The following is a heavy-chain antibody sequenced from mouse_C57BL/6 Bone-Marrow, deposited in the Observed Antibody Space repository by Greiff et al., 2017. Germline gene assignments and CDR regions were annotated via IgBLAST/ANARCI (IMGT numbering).Heavy chain of an antibody. CDR1: GYAFSSSW. Sequence: QLQQSGPELVKPGASVKISCKASGYAFSSSWMTWVKQRPGKGLEWIGRIYPGDGDTNYNGKFKGKATLTADKSSSTAYMQLSSLTSEDAAVYFCARGYYGGPRFAYWGQGTLVTVSA. J-gene: IGHJ3*01. V-gene: IGHV1-82*01. CDR2: IYPGDGDT. D-gene: IGHD2-1*01. CDR3: ARGYYGGPRFAY.